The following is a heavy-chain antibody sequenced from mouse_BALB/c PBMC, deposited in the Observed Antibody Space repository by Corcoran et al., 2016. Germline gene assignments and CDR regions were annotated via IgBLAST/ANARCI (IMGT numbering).Heavy chain of an antibody. Sequence: EVQLQQSGPELVKPGASVKMSCKASGYTFTSYVMHWVKQKPGQGLEWIGYINPYNDGTKYNEKFKGKATLTSDKSSSTAYMELSSLTSEESAVYYCARGTIITIYYYAIDYWGQGTSVTVSS. CDR1: GYTFTSYV. J-gene: IGHJ4*01. CDR3: ARGTIITIYYYAIDY. CDR2: INPYNDGT. D-gene: IGHD2-4*01. V-gene: IGHV1S136*01.